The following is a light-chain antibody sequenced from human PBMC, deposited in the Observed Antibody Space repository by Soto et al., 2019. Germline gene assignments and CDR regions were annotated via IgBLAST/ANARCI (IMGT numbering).Light chain of an antibody. J-gene: IGLJ1*01. Sequence: QSVLTQPPSASWTPGQTVTMSCSGSTSNIGTFYVYWYQHLPGTAPKLLIYLGDHGSSGVSDRFSGSKSGTSASLAINGLRSDDEGDYYCAAWDDNLNAYVFGSGTKLTVL. CDR2: LGD. V-gene: IGLV1-47*02. CDR3: AAWDDNLNAYV. CDR1: TSNIGTFY.